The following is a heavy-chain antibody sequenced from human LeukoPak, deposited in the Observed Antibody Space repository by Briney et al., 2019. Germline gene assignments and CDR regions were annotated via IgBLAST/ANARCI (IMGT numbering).Heavy chain of an antibody. J-gene: IGHJ3*02. CDR3: ARFPRRITMIVVAYAFDI. CDR2: INPNSGGT. V-gene: IGHV1-2*02. CDR1: GYTFTGYY. Sequence: ASVKVSCKASGYTFTGYYMHWVRQAPGQGLEWMGWINPNSGGTNYAQKFQGRVTMTRDTSISTTYMELSRRRSDDTAVYYCARFPRRITMIVVAYAFDIWGQGTMVTVSS. D-gene: IGHD3-22*01.